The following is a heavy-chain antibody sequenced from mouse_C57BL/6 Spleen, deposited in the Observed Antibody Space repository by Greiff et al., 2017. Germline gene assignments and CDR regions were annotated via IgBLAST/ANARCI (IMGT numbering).Heavy chain of an antibody. V-gene: IGHV1-82*01. Sequence: QVQLQQSGPELVKPGASVKISCKASGYAFSSSWMNWVKQRPGKGLEWIGRIYPGDGDTNYNGKFKGKDTLTADKSSSTAYMQLSSLTSEDSAVYFCARGLYYYGSSYYYAMDYWGQGTSVTVSS. D-gene: IGHD1-1*01. J-gene: IGHJ4*01. CDR1: GYAFSSSW. CDR2: IYPGDGDT. CDR3: ARGLYYYGSSYYYAMDY.